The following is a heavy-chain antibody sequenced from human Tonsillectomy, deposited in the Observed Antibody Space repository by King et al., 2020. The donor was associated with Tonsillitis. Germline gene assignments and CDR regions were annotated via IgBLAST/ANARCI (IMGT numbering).Heavy chain of an antibody. V-gene: IGHV3-53*04. CDR2: IYSGGTT. J-gene: IGHJ6*04. D-gene: IGHD3-22*01. Sequence: VQLVESGGGLVQPGGSLRLYCAASGFTVSSNSMSWVRQAPGKGLEWVSVIYSGGTTYYADSVQGRFTISRHNSKNTLYLQMNSLRAEDTAVYYCARDGDYDGSGHYEGFWDVWGKGTTVTVSS. CDR1: GFTVSSNS. CDR3: ARDGDYDGSGHYEGFWDV.